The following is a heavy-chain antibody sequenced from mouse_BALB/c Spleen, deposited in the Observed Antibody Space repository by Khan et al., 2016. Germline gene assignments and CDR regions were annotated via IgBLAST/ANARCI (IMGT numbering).Heavy chain of an antibody. CDR1: GFNIKDTY. V-gene: IGHV14-3*02. D-gene: IGHD2-1*01. CDR2: IDPANGNT. Sequence: VQLKESGAELVKPGASVKLSCTASGFNIKDTYMHWVKQRPEQGLEWIGRIDPANGNTKYDPKFQGKATITADTSSNTAYLQLSSLTSEDTAVYYCASFYGRNWGQGTLVTVSA. CDR3: ASFYGRN. J-gene: IGHJ3*01.